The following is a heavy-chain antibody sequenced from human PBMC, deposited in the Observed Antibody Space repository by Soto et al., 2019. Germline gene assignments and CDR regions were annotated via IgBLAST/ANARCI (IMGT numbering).Heavy chain of an antibody. Sequence: QVQLVQSGAEVKKPGASVKVSCKASGYTFTSYGISWVRQAPGQGLEWMGWISAYNGNTNYAQKLQGRVTMTTDTPTSTADMELRSLRSDETAVYSYARGTTGEALDYWGQGTLVTVSS. CDR2: ISAYNGNT. J-gene: IGHJ4*02. CDR3: ARGTTGEALDY. V-gene: IGHV1-18*01. D-gene: IGHD1-1*01. CDR1: GYTFTSYG.